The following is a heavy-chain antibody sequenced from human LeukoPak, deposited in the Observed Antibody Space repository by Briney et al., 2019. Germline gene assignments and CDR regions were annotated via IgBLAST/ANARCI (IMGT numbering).Heavy chain of an antibody. CDR3: ASGYYYDSSGYYQEYFQH. V-gene: IGHV1-69*06. J-gene: IGHJ1*01. Sequence: SVKVSCKASGGTFSSYAISWVRQDPGQGLEWMGRIIPIFGTANYAQKFQGRVTITADKSTSTAYMELSSLRSEDTAVYYCASGYYYDSSGYYQEYFQHWGQGTLVTVSS. CDR2: IIPIFGTA. D-gene: IGHD3-22*01. CDR1: GGTFSSYA.